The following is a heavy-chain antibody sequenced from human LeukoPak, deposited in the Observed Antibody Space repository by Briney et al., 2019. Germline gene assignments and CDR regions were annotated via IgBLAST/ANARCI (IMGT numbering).Heavy chain of an antibody. Sequence: GASVKVPCKASGYTFTSYYMHWVRQAPGQGLEWMGRIIPILGIANYAQKFQGRVTITADKSTSTAYMELSSLRSEDTAVYYCARAVYYYGMDVWGQGTTVTVSS. CDR3: ARAVYYYGMDV. V-gene: IGHV1-69*02. CDR1: GYTFTSYY. CDR2: IIPILGIA. J-gene: IGHJ6*02.